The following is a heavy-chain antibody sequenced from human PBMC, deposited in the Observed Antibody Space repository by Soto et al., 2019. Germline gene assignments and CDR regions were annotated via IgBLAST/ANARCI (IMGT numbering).Heavy chain of an antibody. J-gene: IGHJ6*03. V-gene: IGHV4-59*08. CDR3: ATSARASRYYYYYMDV. CDR1: GGSISSYY. CDR2: IYYSGST. D-gene: IGHD1-26*01. Sequence: SETLCLTCTVSGGSISSYYWSWIRQPPGKGLEWIGYIYYSGSTNYNPSLKSRVTISVDTSKNQFSLKLSSVTAADTAVYYCATSARASRYYYYYMDVWGKGTTVTVSS.